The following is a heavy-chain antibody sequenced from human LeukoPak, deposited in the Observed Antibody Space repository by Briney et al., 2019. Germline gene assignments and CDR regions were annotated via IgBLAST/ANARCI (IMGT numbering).Heavy chain of an antibody. CDR1: GGSISSYY. Sequence: PSETLSLTCTVSGGSISSYYWSWIRQPPGKGLEWIGYIYTSGSTNYNPSLKSRVTISVDTSKNQFSLKLSSVTAADTAVYYCASWPDYYDSSSYPVDYWGQGTLVTVSS. CDR2: IYTSGST. CDR3: ASWPDYYDSSSYPVDY. D-gene: IGHD3-22*01. J-gene: IGHJ4*02. V-gene: IGHV4-4*09.